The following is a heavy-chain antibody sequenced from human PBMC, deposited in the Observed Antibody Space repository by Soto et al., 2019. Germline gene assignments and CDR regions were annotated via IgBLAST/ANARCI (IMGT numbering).Heavy chain of an antibody. D-gene: IGHD3-3*01. CDR1: GFTFSRYG. Sequence: EVQVLESGGGLVQPGGSLRLSCAASGFTFSRYGMNWVRQAPGKGLEWVSGVRSDGDTTYNADSVKGRFTVSRDNFKNPVALQMKNPRVEDTAVYYCAKGKGVGAPSGGGKWWGQGTLVPVSP. J-gene: IGHJ4*02. CDR2: VRSDGDTT. CDR3: AKGKGVGAPSGGGKW. V-gene: IGHV3-23*01.